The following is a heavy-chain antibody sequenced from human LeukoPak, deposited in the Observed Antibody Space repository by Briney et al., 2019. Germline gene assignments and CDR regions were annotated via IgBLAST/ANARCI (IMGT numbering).Heavy chain of an antibody. D-gene: IGHD5-18*01. V-gene: IGHV4-61*05. Sequence: SETLSLTCTVSGGSISTSNYYWGWVRQPPGKGLEWIGYIYYSGSTNYNPSLKSRVTISVDTSKNQFSLKLSSVTAADTAVYYCARLRVTAMVLDYWGQGTLVTVSS. CDR3: ARLRVTAMVLDY. CDR1: GGSISTSNYY. J-gene: IGHJ4*02. CDR2: IYYSGST.